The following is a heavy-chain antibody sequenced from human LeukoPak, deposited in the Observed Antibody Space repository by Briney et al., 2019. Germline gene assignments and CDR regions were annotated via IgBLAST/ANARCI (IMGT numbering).Heavy chain of an antibody. V-gene: IGHV4-34*01. CDR1: GGSFSGYY. Sequence: SQTLSLTCAVYGGSFSGYYWSWIRQPPGKGLEWIGEINHSGSTNYNPSLKSRVTISVDTSKNQFSLTLSSVTAADTAVYYCARHDRVWGSYRYGYNWFDPWGQGTLVTVSS. D-gene: IGHD3-16*02. J-gene: IGHJ5*02. CDR3: ARHDRVWGSYRYGYNWFDP. CDR2: INHSGST.